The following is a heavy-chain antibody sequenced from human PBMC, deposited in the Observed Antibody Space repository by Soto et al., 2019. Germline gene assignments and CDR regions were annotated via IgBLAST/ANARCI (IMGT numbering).Heavy chain of an antibody. Sequence: GSLRLSCAASGFTFSSYWMTWVRQAPGKGLEWVANIKQDESEKYYVDSVKGRFTISRDNAKDSLYLQMDSLRAEDTAVYYCARDSEPLYYYDSSGYRFDPWGQGTLVTVSS. D-gene: IGHD3-22*01. V-gene: IGHV3-7*01. CDR2: IKQDESEK. CDR1: GFTFSSYW. CDR3: ARDSEPLYYYDSSGYRFDP. J-gene: IGHJ5*02.